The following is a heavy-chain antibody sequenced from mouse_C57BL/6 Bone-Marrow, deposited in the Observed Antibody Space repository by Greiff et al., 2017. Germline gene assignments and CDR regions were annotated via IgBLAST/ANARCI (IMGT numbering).Heavy chain of an antibody. CDR3: VYSNYGDFDV. D-gene: IGHD2-5*01. CDR2: IYPGSGST. V-gene: IGHV1-55*01. Sequence: LQESGAELVKPGASVKMSCKASGYTFTSYWITWVKQRPGQGLEWIGDIYPGSGSTNYKEKFKSKATLTVDTSSSTAYMQLSSLTSEDSAVYYCVYSNYGDFDVWCTGTAVTVSS. J-gene: IGHJ1*03. CDR1: GYTFTSYW.